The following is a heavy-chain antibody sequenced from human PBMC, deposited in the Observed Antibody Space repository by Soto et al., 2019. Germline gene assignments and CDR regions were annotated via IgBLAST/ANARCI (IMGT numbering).Heavy chain of an antibody. CDR3: SMGDRGSNGDCYYHCICG. V-gene: IGHV3-73*01. CDR1: GFIFSGSA. J-gene: IGHJ6*04. CDR2: IRSRANNYAT. Sequence: GGSLRLSCAASGFIFSGSAIHWVRQASGKGLEWVGRIRSRANNYATSFAASVKGRFIFSRDDSKNMAYLQMNTLKTEDTAVYDCSMGDRGSNGDCYYHCICGWDRGSTVTVSS. D-gene: IGHD3-16*01.